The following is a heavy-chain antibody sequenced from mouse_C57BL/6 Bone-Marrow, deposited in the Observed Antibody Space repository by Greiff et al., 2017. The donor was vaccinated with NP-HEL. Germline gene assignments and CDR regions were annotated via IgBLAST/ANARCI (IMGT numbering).Heavy chain of an antibody. CDR2: IDPANGNT. J-gene: IGHJ3*01. CDR3: ASDYYYGSRAWFAY. Sequence: VQLQQSVAELVRPGASVKLSCTASGFNIRNTYMHWVKQRPEQGLEWIGRIDPANGNTKYAPKFQGKATITADTSSNTAYLQLSSLTSEDTAIYYCASDYYYGSRAWFAYWGQGTLVTVSA. V-gene: IGHV14-3*01. D-gene: IGHD1-1*01. CDR1: GFNIRNTY.